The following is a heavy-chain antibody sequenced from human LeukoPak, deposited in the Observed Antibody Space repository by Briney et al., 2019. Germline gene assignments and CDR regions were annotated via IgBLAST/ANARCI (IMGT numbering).Heavy chain of an antibody. V-gene: IGHV3-30*04. Sequence: GGSLRLSCAASGFTFSSYIIHWVRQAPGKGLEWVAVISYDGTDKYYADSVKGRFTISRDNAKNSLYLQMNSLRAEDTAVYYCARSMLDYYYYGMDVWGQGTTVTVSS. J-gene: IGHJ6*02. CDR3: ARSMLDYYYYGMDV. CDR1: GFTFSSYI. CDR2: ISYDGTDK. D-gene: IGHD2-8*01.